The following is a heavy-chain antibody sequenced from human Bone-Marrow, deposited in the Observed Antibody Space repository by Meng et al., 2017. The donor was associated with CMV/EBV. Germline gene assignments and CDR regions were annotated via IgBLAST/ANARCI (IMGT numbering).Heavy chain of an antibody. CDR1: GGSTSSGCSN. CDR2: THIIGTT. J-gene: IGHJ4*02. Sequence: LQEQGPALVKTPQILALICSDAGGSTSSGCSNWNWIRQPGGKGLEWIGRTHIIGTTNYKHKLQSRVTISADKSKNTLYMKVTCVTSEDTAVYYCARGDRVELEYFDYWGQGTLVTVSS. V-gene: IGHV4-61*02. D-gene: IGHD1-1*01. CDR3: ARGDRVELEYFDY.